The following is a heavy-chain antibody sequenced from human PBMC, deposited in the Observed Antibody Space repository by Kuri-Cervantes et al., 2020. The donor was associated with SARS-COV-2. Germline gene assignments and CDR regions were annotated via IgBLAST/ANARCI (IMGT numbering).Heavy chain of an antibody. CDR2: IGTAGDP. CDR3: ARDVNRGYYYGMDV. V-gene: IGHV3-13*05. Sequence: GESLKISCAASGFTFSSYDMHWVRQATGKGLEWVSAIGTAGDPYYPGSVKGRFTISRDNSKNTLYLQMNSLRAEDTAVYYCARDVNRGYYYGMDVWGQGTTVTVSS. CDR1: GFTFSSYD. D-gene: IGHD1-14*01. J-gene: IGHJ6*02.